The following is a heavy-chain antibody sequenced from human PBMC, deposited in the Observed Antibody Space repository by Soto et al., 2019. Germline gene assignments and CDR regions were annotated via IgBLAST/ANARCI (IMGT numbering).Heavy chain of an antibody. CDR2: ISGSGGSK. V-gene: IGHV3-23*01. CDR1: LLTLSSYA. Sequence: GGRRRLSCGASLLTLSSYARSWVRQAPGKGLEWVSAISGSGGSKYXADSVKGXFTISRDNSKNTLYLQMNSLRAEDTAVYYCATVRFLEWSYYYYGMDVWGQGTTVTVSS. CDR3: ATVRFLEWSYYYYGMDV. J-gene: IGHJ6*02. D-gene: IGHD3-3*01.